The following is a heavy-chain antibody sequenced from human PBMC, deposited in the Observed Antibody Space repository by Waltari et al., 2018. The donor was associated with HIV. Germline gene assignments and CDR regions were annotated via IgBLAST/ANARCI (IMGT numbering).Heavy chain of an antibody. CDR1: GFTFTTSW. CDR3: ARGKDCGGGTCDGYHYYGMDV. CDR2: INPEGTDT. J-gene: IGHJ6*02. V-gene: IGHV3-74*01. D-gene: IGHD2-15*01. Sequence: EVQLVESGGGLVQPGGSLRLSCAASGFTFTTSWVHWVRQAPGKGLVWVSRINPEGTDTRYADSGKGRFTISRDNAKNTVYLQVNSLRGEDTSVYYCARGKDCGGGTCDGYHYYGMDVWGQGTTVTVSS.